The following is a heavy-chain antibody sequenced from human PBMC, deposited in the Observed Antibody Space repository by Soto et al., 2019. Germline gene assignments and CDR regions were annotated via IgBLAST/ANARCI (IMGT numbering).Heavy chain of an antibody. D-gene: IGHD6-6*01. CDR3: VGVYSSSSSDY. J-gene: IGHJ4*02. Sequence: GGSLRLSCAASGFTFSSYAMHWVRQAPGKGLEWVAVISYDGSNKYYADSVKGRFTISRDNSKNTLYLQMNSLRAEDTAVYYCVGVYSSSSSDYWGQGTLVTVSS. CDR1: GFTFSSYA. CDR2: ISYDGSNK. V-gene: IGHV3-30-3*01.